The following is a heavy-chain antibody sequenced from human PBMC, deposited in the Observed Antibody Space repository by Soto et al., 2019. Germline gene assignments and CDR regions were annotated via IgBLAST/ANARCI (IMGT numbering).Heavy chain of an antibody. D-gene: IGHD1-26*01. V-gene: IGHV1-18*01. CDR2: ISAYNGNT. J-gene: IGHJ6*02. Sequence: GASVKVSCKASGYTFTSYGISWVRQAPGQGLEWMGWISAYNGNTNYAQKLQGRVTMTTDTSTSTAYMELRSLRSDDTAVYYCARGGHIVGDTNDYYYYGMHVWGQGTTVTVS. CDR1: GYTFTSYG. CDR3: ARGGHIVGDTNDYYYYGMHV.